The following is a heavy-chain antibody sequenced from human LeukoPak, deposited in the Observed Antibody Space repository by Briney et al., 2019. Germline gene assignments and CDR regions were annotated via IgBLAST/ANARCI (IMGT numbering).Heavy chain of an antibody. CDR1: GGSISGYY. V-gene: IGHV4-59*08. CDR2: VHYTGTT. D-gene: IGHD2-15*01. J-gene: IGHJ4*02. Sequence: PSETLSLTCTVSGGSISGYYWNLIRQPPGKGLEWIGYVHYTGTTNYSPSLKSRVTISVATSKNQFSLTLSSVTAADTAVYYCARVYCSGGSCYFDYWGQGTLVTVSS. CDR3: ARVYCSGGSCYFDY.